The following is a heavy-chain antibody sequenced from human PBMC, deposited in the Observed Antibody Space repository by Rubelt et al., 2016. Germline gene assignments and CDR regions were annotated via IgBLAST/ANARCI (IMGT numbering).Heavy chain of an antibody. J-gene: IGHJ6*02. D-gene: IGHD2-8*01. CDR3: AQDGVYGMDV. Sequence: QVQLVQSGSELKDPGASVKVSCKAPGYRFTGPYMHWVRQAPGQGLEWMGRINPNSGGTNYAQKFQGRVTMTRDTSISIAYMELSRLRSDDTAVYYCAQDGVYGMDVWGQGTTVTVSS. V-gene: IGHV1-2*06. CDR2: INPNSGGT. CDR1: GYRFTGPY.